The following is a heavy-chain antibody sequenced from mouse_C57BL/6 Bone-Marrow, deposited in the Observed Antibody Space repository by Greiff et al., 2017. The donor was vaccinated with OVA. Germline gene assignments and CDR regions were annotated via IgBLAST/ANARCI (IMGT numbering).Heavy chain of an antibody. CDR2: IDPENGDT. D-gene: IGHD1-1*01. CDR3: TKDYYGSSPYYAMDY. V-gene: IGHV14-4*01. CDR1: GFNIKDDY. Sequence: VQLKESGAELVRPGASVKLSCTASGFNIKDDYMPWVKQRPEQGLEWIGWIDPENGDTEYASKFQGKATITADTSSNTAYLQLSSLTSEDTAVYYCTKDYYGSSPYYAMDYWGQGTSGTVSS. J-gene: IGHJ4*01.